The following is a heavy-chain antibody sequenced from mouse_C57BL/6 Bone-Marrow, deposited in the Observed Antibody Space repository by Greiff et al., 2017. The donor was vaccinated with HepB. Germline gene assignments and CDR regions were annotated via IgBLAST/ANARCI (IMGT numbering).Heavy chain of an antibody. CDR2: ISNGGGST. J-gene: IGHJ2*01. V-gene: IGHV5-12*01. Sequence: EVMLVESGGGLVQPGGSLKLSCAASGFTFSDYYMYWVRQTPEKRLEWVAYISNGGGSTYYPDTVKGRFTISRDNAKNPLYLQMSRLKSEDTAMYYCARHEGGYYDYWGQGTTLTVSS. CDR1: GFTFSDYY. CDR3: ARHEGGYYDY. D-gene: IGHD2-3*01.